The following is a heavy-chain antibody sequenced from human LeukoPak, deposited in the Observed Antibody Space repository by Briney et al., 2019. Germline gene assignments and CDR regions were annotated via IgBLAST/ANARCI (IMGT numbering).Heavy chain of an antibody. CDR2: ISSTGSTM. J-gene: IGHJ4*02. D-gene: IGHD3-10*01. CDR3: ARAAYMVRGVIITPPFDY. V-gene: IGHV3-48*03. CDR1: GFTFTGYE. Sequence: PGGSLRLSCAASGFTFTGYEVNWVRQAPGKGLEWVSSISSTGSTMYYADSVKGRFTISRDNAKNSLYLQMNSLRAEDTSVYYCARAAYMVRGVIITPPFDYWGQGALVTVSS.